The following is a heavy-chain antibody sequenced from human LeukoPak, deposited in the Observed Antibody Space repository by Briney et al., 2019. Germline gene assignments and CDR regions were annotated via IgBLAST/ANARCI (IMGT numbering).Heavy chain of an antibody. V-gene: IGHV4-4*02. CDR1: IGSISSSKW. CDR2: IYLYGTT. D-gene: IGHD1/OR15-1a*01. J-gene: IGHJ6*02. CDR3: ARQKWEQQGRDYYFNGLDV. Sequence: SETLSLTCSVSIGSISSSKWWSWVRQSPVKGLEWIGGIYLYGTTNYNPSFTSRVTMSVGRSRNQFSLKLTSVTAADTAVYYCARQKWEQQGRDYYFNGLDVWGPGTTVIVSS.